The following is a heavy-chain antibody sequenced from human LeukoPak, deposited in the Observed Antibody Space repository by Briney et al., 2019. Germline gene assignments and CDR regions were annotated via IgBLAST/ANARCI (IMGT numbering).Heavy chain of an antibody. V-gene: IGHV3-30*02. CDR1: AFTFSAYA. Sequence: GGSLRLSCAPSAFTFSAYAMHWIRQAPGRGLEWVAFVRYGGNIKYYADSVKGRFTISRDNPKNTLYLQINSLRPEDTAVYYCAKDLGAEYNIFDYWGQGTLVTVSS. D-gene: IGHD1-26*01. CDR2: VRYGGNIK. CDR3: AKDLGAEYNIFDY. J-gene: IGHJ4*02.